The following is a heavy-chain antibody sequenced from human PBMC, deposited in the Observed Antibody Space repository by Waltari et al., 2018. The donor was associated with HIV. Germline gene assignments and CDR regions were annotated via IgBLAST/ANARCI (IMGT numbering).Heavy chain of an antibody. CDR3: VREFRTDPGGYGGE. Sequence: QVQLVQSGAEVKKPGASLMISCKASGYKFGGQYMHWVRQAPGKGPEWMGWSNPNSGGRNYAEKFQGRVTMTSDTSTDTAYLGLNSLTSDDTAVYYCVREFRTDPGGYGGEWGPGTLVTVSS. J-gene: IGHJ4*02. D-gene: IGHD5-12*01. CDR2: SNPNSGGR. CDR1: GYKFGGQY. V-gene: IGHV1-2*02.